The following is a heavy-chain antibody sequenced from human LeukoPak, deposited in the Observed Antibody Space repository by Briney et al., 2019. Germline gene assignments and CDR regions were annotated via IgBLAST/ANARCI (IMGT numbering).Heavy chain of an antibody. Sequence: PGGSLRLSCAASGFNFYIYAMSWVRQAPGKGLEWVSSISGSGDNTYYADSVKGRYTISRDNSKNTLYLQMNTLRAEDTAVYYCAKDWSDEAKCGADCLEYWGQGTLVTVSS. J-gene: IGHJ4*02. V-gene: IGHV3-23*01. D-gene: IGHD2-21*02. CDR2: ISGSGDNT. CDR3: AKDWSDEAKCGADCLEY. CDR1: GFNFYIYA.